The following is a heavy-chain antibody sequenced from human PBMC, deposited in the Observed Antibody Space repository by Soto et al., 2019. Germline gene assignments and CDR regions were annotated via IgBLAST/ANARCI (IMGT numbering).Heavy chain of an antibody. J-gene: IGHJ6*02. CDR3: ARDLNPSQQLVHITLHYYYYYGMDV. D-gene: IGHD6-13*01. V-gene: IGHV3-30-3*01. Sequence: QVQLVESGGGVVQPGRSLRLSCAASGFTFSSYAMHWVRQAPGKGLEWVAVISYDGSNKYYADSVKGRFTISRDNSKNTLYLQMNSLRADDTAVYYCARDLNPSQQLVHITLHYYYYYGMDVWGQGTTVTVSS. CDR2: ISYDGSNK. CDR1: GFTFSSYA.